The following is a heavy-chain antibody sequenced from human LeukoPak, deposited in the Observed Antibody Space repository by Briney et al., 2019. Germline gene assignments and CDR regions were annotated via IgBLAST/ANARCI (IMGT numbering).Heavy chain of an antibody. V-gene: IGHV4-39*01. D-gene: IGHD3-9*01. CDR3: ATNYDILTGYYNIYNY. Sequence: PSETLSLTCGVSGGSVSTYSYFWGWIRQPPGKGLEWIGTIYHTGTTYYNPSLNSRLTISIDTSKNQFSLKMSSVTAADSAVYYCATNYDILTGYYNIYNYWGQGTLVTVSS. CDR2: IYHTGTT. J-gene: IGHJ4*02. CDR1: GGSVSTYSYF.